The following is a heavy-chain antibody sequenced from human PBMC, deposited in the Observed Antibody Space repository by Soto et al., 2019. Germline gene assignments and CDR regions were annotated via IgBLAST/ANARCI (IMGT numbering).Heavy chain of an antibody. V-gene: IGHV4-31*03. CDR3: ARFYCDYEYFQH. D-gene: IGHD4-17*01. Sequence: QVQLQESGPGLVKPSQTLSLTCSVSGGSISSGGYYWSWIRQHPGKGLEWIGYIYYSGSTYYNPSLESRITTSVDTSKNQCSLKLSSATAADTAVYYCARFYCDYEYFQHWGQDPKVTVSS. CDR1: GGSISSGGYY. CDR2: IYYSGST. J-gene: IGHJ1*01.